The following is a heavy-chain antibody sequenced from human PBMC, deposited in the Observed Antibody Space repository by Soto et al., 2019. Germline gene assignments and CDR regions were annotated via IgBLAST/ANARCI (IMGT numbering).Heavy chain of an antibody. D-gene: IGHD3-3*01. CDR3: AREYYDFWSGYYSYFDY. CDR2: IKQDGSEK. CDR1: GFTFSSYW. V-gene: IGHV3-7*01. J-gene: IGHJ4*02. Sequence: GGSLRLSCAASGFTFSSYWMSWVRQAPGKGLEWVANIKQDGSEKYYVDSVKGRFTISRDNAKNSLYLQMNSLRAEDTAVYYCAREYYDFWSGYYSYFDYWGQGTLVTVSS.